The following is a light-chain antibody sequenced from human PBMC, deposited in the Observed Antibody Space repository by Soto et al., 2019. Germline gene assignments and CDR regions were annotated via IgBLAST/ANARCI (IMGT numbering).Light chain of an antibody. Sequence: QSALTQPASVSGSPGQSITISCTGSSSDIRVYNYVSWYQQHPGKAPKLLIYDVTDRPSGVSNRFSGSKSGNTASLTISGLQAEDEAAYYCFSYTTSSAPYVFGTGTKLTVL. CDR2: DVT. CDR1: SSDIRVYNY. V-gene: IGLV2-14*03. CDR3: FSYTTSSAPYV. J-gene: IGLJ1*01.